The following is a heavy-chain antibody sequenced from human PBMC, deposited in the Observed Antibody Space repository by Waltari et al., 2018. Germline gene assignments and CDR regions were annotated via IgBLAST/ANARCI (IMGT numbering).Heavy chain of an antibody. Sequence: QLKLEESGLRLVKPSGTLSLTCTISGDSMSSTDWYSWVRQSPAKGLEWIGQVRGDGRANYHPSFASRVTVSVDRTSDRFSLRMTSATTADTAMYFCARDRGRGIYLDSWGQGILVTVSP. J-gene: IGHJ4*02. D-gene: IGHD2-15*01. CDR1: GDSMSSTDW. CDR2: VRGDGRA. CDR3: ARDRGRGIYLDS. V-gene: IGHV4-4*02.